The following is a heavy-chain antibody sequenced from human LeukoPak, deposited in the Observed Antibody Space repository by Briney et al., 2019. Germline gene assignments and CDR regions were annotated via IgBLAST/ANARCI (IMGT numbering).Heavy chain of an antibody. V-gene: IGHV3-33*06. J-gene: IGHJ4*02. CDR3: ANDRGDGYKGFDS. D-gene: IGHD5-24*01. CDR2: IWYDGTHK. CDR1: GFNFRSYG. Sequence: GGSLRLSCAASGFNFRSYGMHWGRQAPGKGLEWVAVIWYDGTHKFYADSVKGRFTSSRDNSKNTLYLQMNSLRAEDTAVFYCANDRGDGYKGFDSWGQGTLVTVSS.